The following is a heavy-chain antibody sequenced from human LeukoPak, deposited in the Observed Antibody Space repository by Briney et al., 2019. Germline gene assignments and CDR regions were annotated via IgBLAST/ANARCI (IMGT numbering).Heavy chain of an antibody. Sequence: GGSLRLSCAASGFTFSSYSMNWVRQAPGKGLEWVSYISSSSSTIYYADSVKGRFTISRDNAKNSLYLQMNSLRAEDTAVYYCASLPHTNYYYYYMDVWGKGTTVTISS. CDR1: GFTFSSYS. V-gene: IGHV3-48*04. CDR3: ASLPHTNYYYYYMDV. J-gene: IGHJ6*03. CDR2: ISSSSSTI.